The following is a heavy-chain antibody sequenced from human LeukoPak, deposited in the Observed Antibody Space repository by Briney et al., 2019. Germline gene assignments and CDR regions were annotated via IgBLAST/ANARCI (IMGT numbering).Heavy chain of an antibody. CDR2: IYYSGST. D-gene: IGHD3-10*01. V-gene: IGHV4-59*01. Sequence: SETQSLTCTVSGGSISSYYWSWIRQPPGKGLEWIGYIYYSGSTNYNPSLKSRVTISVDTSKNQFSLKLSSVTAADTAVYYCARANLWPSYYFDYWGQGTLVTVAS. CDR3: ARANLWPSYYFDY. J-gene: IGHJ4*02. CDR1: GGSISSYY.